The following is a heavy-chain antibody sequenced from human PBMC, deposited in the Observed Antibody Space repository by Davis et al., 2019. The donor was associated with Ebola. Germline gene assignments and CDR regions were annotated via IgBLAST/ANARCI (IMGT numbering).Heavy chain of an antibody. CDR1: GGSISSYY. Sequence: SETLSLTCTVSGGSISSYYWSWIRQPPGKGLEWIGYIYYNGSTNYKPSLKSRVTISLDTSKNQFSLKLSSVTAADTAVYYCAKSGLSFGVVKYHYGMDVWGKGTTVTVSP. V-gene: IGHV4-59*01. J-gene: IGHJ6*04. D-gene: IGHD3-3*01. CDR2: IYYNGST. CDR3: AKSGLSFGVVKYHYGMDV.